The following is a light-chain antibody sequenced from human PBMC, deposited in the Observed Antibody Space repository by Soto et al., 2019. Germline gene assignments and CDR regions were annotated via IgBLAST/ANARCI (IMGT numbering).Light chain of an antibody. J-gene: IGKJ1*01. CDR1: QSGRKN. Sequence: DILLTQSPAILFLSPGERATLSCRSSQSGRKNYLAWYQQKPGQAPRFLIYGASTRATGIPARFSGSGSGTEFTLTISSLQSEDFVVYYCQQYNNWPPPTFGQGTKVDI. V-gene: IGKV3-15*01. CDR3: QQYNNWPPPT. CDR2: GAS.